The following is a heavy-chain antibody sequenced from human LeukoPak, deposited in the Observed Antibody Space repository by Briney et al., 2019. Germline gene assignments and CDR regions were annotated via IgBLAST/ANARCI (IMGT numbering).Heavy chain of an antibody. J-gene: IGHJ4*02. D-gene: IGHD1-1*01. CDR2: IIPILGIA. V-gene: IGHV1-69*04. CDR3: ARDDPMLEGVFDY. Sequence: SVKVSCKASGYTFTSYDINWVRQAPGQGLEWMGRIIPILGIANYAQKFQGRVTITADKSTSTAYMELSSLRSEDTAVYYCARDDPMLEGVFDYWGQGTLVTVSS. CDR1: GYTFTSYD.